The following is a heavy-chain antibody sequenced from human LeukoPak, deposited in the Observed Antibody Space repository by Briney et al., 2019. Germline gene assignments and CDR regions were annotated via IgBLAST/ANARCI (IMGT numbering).Heavy chain of an antibody. J-gene: IGHJ5*02. CDR1: GFTFSSYA. D-gene: IGHD6-13*01. CDR2: ISGTGGST. Sequence: GGSLRLSCAASGFTFSSYAISWVRQTPGKGLEWVSVISGTGGSTYYADSVKGRFTISRDNSKKTLYLQMNSLRPEDTAVYYCANAVGIGTSGYLDTWGQGTLVTVSS. CDR3: ANAVGIGTSGYLDT. V-gene: IGHV3-23*01.